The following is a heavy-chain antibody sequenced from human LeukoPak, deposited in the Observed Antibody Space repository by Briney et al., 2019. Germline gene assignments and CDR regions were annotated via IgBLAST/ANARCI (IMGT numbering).Heavy chain of an antibody. V-gene: IGHV4-30-4*01. CDR3: ARTLDIVVVPAAMGAFDI. Sequence: SQTLSLTCTVSGGSISSGDYYWSWIRQPPGKGLEWIGYIYYSGSTYYNPSLKSRVTISVDTSKNQFSLKLSSVTAADTAVYYCARTLDIVVVPAAMGAFDIWGQGTMVTVSS. D-gene: IGHD2-2*03. CDR2: IYYSGST. CDR1: GGSISSGDYY. J-gene: IGHJ3*02.